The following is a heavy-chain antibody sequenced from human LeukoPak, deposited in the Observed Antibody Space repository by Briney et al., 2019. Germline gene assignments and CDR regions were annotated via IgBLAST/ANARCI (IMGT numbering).Heavy chain of an antibody. V-gene: IGHV4-59*01. Sequence: SETLSLTCTVSGGSMNNYYWSWIRQAPGKGLEWIGYISDSGSTNYNPSLRSRVTISVDTSKNQFSLKLSSVTATDTALYYCARYDYGDCWFDPWGQGTLVTVSS. J-gene: IGHJ5*02. CDR3: ARYDYGDCWFDP. CDR2: ISDSGST. CDR1: GGSMNNYY. D-gene: IGHD4-17*01.